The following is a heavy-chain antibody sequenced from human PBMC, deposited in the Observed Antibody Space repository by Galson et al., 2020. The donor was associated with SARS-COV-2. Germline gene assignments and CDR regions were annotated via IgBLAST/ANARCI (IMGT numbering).Heavy chain of an antibody. CDR3: AKPRDGYNRLDY. J-gene: IGHJ4*02. D-gene: IGHD5-12*01. CDR2: ISYDGSNK. V-gene: IGHV3-30*18. CDR1: GFTFSSYG. Sequence: GESLKISCAASGFTFSSYGMHWVRQAPGKGLEWVAVISYDGSNKYYADSVKGRFTISRDNSKNTLYLQMNSLRAEDTAVYYCAKPRDGYNRLDYWGQGTLVTVSS.